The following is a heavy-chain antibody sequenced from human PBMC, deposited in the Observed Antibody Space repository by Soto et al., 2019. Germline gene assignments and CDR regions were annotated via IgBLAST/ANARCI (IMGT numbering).Heavy chain of an antibody. CDR2: IIPIFGTA. J-gene: IGHJ6*02. CDR1: GGTFSSYA. V-gene: IGHV1-69*13. CDR3: ARGVTMVRGPNYYGMDV. Sequence: SVKVSCKASGGTFSSYAISWVRQAPGQGLEWMGGIIPIFGTANYAQKFQGRVTITADESTSTAYMELSSLRSEDTAVYYCARGVTMVRGPNYYGMDVWGQGTTVPVSS. D-gene: IGHD3-10*01.